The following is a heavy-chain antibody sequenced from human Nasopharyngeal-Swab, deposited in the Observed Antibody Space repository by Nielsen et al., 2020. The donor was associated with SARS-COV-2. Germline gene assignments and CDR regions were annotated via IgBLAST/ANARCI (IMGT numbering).Heavy chain of an antibody. CDR2: IRNKVDGGTA. Sequence: GGALRLSCSVSGITFEDYAINWVRQAPGKGLEWVGFIRNKVDGGTAEYAASVKGRFIISRDDSRSIALLQMSSLKAEDTGVYYCSGPTVVGYWGQGTLVTVSS. D-gene: IGHD4-23*01. J-gene: IGHJ4*02. CDR3: SGPTVVGY. CDR1: GITFEDYA. V-gene: IGHV3-49*04.